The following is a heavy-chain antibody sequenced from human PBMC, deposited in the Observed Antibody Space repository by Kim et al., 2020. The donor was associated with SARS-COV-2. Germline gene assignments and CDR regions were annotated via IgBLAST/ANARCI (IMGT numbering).Heavy chain of an antibody. CDR2: ISSYGRDT. V-gene: IGHV3-74*01. J-gene: IGHJ6*02. CDR1: GFIISRDW. Sequence: GGSLRLSCTASGFIISRDWMHWVRQAPGKGLVWVSHISSYGRDTNYADSVKGRFTISRDDAKNTLYLQMNSLRADDTAVYYCARGGQGGMGVWGQGTTVTVSS. CDR3: ARGGQGGMGV. D-gene: IGHD3-10*01.